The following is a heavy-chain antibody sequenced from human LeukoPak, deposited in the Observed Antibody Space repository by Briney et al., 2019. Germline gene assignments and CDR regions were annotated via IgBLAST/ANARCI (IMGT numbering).Heavy chain of an antibody. D-gene: IGHD3-10*02. CDR1: GFSLSTSGVG. CDR2: IYWNDDK. J-gene: IGHJ4*02. CDR3: AHSPNEAFGTRFGY. Sequence: SGPTLVKPTQTLTLTRTFSGFSLSTSGVGVGWIRQPPGKALECLALIYWNDDKRYSPSLKSRLTITKATSKTQVVLTMTNMDPVDTATYYCAHSPNEAFGTRFGYWGQGTLVTVSS. V-gene: IGHV2-5*01.